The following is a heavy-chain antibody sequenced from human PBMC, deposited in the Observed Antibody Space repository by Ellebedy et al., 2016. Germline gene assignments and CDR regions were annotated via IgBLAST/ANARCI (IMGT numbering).Heavy chain of an antibody. D-gene: IGHD1-14*01. V-gene: IGHV1-18*04. J-gene: IGHJ4*02. CDR3: ARDSGRASHFRTCGDY. CDR2: IKPYNGRT. CDR1: GYTLISYP. Sequence: ASVKVSCKASGYTLISYPITWVRQAPGQGLEWMGWIKPYNGRTNYAQKFQGRLTMTTDTSTSTAYMELRSLRSDDTAVYYCARDSGRASHFRTCGDYWGQGTLVTVSS.